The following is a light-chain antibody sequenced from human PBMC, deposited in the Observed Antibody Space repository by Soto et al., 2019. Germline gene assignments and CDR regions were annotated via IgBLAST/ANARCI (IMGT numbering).Light chain of an antibody. CDR2: DAS. CDR1: HHIANF. V-gene: IGKV1-33*01. CDR3: QQYDNLLLT. Sequence: DIPMTQSPSSLSASVGDRVTITCQASHHIANFLNWYQQKPGKPPKLLIYDASNLETGVPSRFSGSGSGTDFTFTISSLQPEDIATYYCQQYDNLLLTFGGGTKVEIK. J-gene: IGKJ4*01.